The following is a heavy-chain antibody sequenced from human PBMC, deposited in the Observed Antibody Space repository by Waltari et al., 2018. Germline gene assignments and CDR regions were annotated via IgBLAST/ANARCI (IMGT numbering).Heavy chain of an antibody. J-gene: IGHJ4*02. D-gene: IGHD3-22*01. V-gene: IGHV1-69*15. Sequence: QVQLVQSGAEVKTPGSSVKVSCQASGGTFHSYVFSWVRQAPGQGLEWMGRITPIFGAARSAQRFQGRVTITADESTSTAYMELSSLRSDDTAVYYCAAGSSGFFRGFAYWGQGTLVTVSS. CDR3: AAGSSGFFRGFAY. CDR1: GGTFHSYV. CDR2: ITPIFGAA.